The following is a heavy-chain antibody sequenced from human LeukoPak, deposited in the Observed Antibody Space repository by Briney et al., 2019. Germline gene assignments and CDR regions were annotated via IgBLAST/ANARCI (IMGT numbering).Heavy chain of an antibody. CDR2: INHSGST. J-gene: IGHJ3*02. Sequence: SETLSLTCVVYGGSFSGYYWSWIRQPPGKGLEWIGEINHSGSTNYNPSLKSRVTISVDTSKNQFSLKLSSVTAADTAVYYCAGDTLLDYGDLSRASDAFDIWGQGTMVTVSS. CDR3: AGDTLLDYGDLSRASDAFDI. V-gene: IGHV4-34*01. D-gene: IGHD4-17*01. CDR1: GGSFSGYY.